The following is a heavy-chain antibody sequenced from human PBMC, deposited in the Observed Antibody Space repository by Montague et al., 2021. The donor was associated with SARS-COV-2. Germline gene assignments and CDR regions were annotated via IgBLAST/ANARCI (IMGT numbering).Heavy chain of an antibody. J-gene: IGHJ5*02. CDR2: IYYSGGI. CDR1: GGSMSDHY. V-gene: IGHV4-59*11. CDR3: ARAVSVRRAVNWFDP. D-gene: IGHD3-10*01. Sequence: SETLSLTCTVFGGSMSDHYWAWIRQPPGKGLEWLAYIYYSGGINSNASLKSRVSMSVDTSKNQFSLKLTSVTAADTAVCYCARAVSVRRAVNWFDPWGQGTLVTVSS.